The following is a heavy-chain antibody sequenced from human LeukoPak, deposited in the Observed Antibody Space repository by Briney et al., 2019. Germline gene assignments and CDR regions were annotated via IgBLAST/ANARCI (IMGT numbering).Heavy chain of an antibody. D-gene: IGHD1-26*01. Sequence: ASVKVSCTASGGTFSSYAISWVRQAPGQGLEWMGGIIPIFGTANYAQKFQGRVTITADESTSTAYMELSSLRSEDTAVYYCARAYSGSYEWEYFDYWGQGTLVTVSS. CDR3: ARAYSGSYEWEYFDY. CDR1: GGTFSSYA. CDR2: IIPIFGTA. V-gene: IGHV1-69*13. J-gene: IGHJ4*02.